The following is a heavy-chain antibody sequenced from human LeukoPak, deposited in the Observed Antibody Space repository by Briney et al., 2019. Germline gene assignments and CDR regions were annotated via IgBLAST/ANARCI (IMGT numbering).Heavy chain of an antibody. D-gene: IGHD3-9*01. J-gene: IGHJ3*01. Sequence: PSETLSLTCTVSGGSISSGGYYWSWIRQPPGKGLEWIGYIYHSGSTYYNPSLKSRVTISVDRSKNQFSLKLSSVTAADTAVYYCARAWHDISGAFDVWGQGTMVTVSS. CDR3: ARAWHDISGAFDV. CDR1: GGSISSGGYY. CDR2: IYHSGST. V-gene: IGHV4-30-2*01.